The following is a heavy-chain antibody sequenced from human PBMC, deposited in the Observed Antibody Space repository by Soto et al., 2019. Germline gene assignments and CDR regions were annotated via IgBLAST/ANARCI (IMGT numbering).Heavy chain of an antibody. CDR3: ARVPTFSYYDFWSGYLGRNMESGPYYYYGMDV. Sequence: GGSLRLSCAASGFTFSSYDMHWVRQATGKGLEWVSAIGTAGDTYYPGSVKGRFTISRENAKNSLYSQMNSLRAEDTAVYYCARVPTFSYYDFWSGYLGRNMESGPYYYYGMDVWGQGTTVTVSS. D-gene: IGHD3-3*01. V-gene: IGHV3-13*01. CDR1: GFTFSSYD. CDR2: IGTAGDT. J-gene: IGHJ6*02.